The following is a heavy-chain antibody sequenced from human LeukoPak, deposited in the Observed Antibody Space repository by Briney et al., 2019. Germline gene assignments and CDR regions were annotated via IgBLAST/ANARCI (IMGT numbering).Heavy chain of an antibody. Sequence: GGSLRLSCAASGFTFSSYGMSWVRQAPGKGLEWVSAISGSGGSTYYADSVKGRFTISRDNAKNPLYLQMNSLRAEDTALYYCAKDTPEGHGDYWGQGTLVTVSS. CDR2: ISGSGGST. CDR3: AKDTPEGHGDY. CDR1: GFTFSSYG. J-gene: IGHJ4*02. V-gene: IGHV3-23*01.